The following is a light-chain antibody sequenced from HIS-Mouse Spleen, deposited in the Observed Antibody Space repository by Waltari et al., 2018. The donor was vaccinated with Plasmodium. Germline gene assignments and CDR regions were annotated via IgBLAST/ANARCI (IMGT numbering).Light chain of an antibody. Sequence: IQMTQSPSSLSASVGDSVTITCRASQCISNYLNWYQQKPGKAPKFLIYAASTLQSGVPSRFSGSGSGTDFTLTISSLQPEDVATYYCQQSYSTWTFGQGTKVEIK. V-gene: IGKV1-39*01. CDR1: QCISNY. CDR3: QQSYSTWT. CDR2: AAS. J-gene: IGKJ1*01.